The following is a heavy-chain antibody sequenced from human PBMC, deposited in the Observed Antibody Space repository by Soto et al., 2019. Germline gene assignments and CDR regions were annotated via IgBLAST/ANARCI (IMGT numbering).Heavy chain of an antibody. CDR1: EVNGMSDG. CDR2: IWYDGSNK. V-gene: IGHV3-33*08. CDR3: AREEFVFWRGYSRYCSKVMDL. J-gene: IGHJ6*01. Sequence: RYSRSASEVNGMSDGMHRIIKKKIKGLDLLSVIWYDGSNKYYADSVKGRFTISRDNSKNTLYLQMNSLRAEDTAVYYCAREEFVFWRGYSRYCSKVMDLLVHGSTDPVS. D-gene: IGHD3-3*01.